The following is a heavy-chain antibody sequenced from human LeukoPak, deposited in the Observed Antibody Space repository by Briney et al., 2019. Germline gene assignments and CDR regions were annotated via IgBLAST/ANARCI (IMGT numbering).Heavy chain of an antibody. CDR2: MNPNSGNT. CDR1: GYTFTSYD. Sequence: GASVKVSCKASGYTFTSYDINWVRQATGQGLEWMGWMNPNSGNTGYAQKFQGRVTITRNTPISTAYMELSSLRSEDTAVYYCARNLGYCSSTSCYSLDPWGQGTLVTVSS. CDR3: ARNLGYCSSTSCYSLDP. D-gene: IGHD2-2*01. J-gene: IGHJ5*02. V-gene: IGHV1-8*03.